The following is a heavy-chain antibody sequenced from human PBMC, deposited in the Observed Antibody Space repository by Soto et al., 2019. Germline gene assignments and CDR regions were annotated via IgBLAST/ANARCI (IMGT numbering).Heavy chain of an antibody. Sequence: QVQLQQWGAGLLKPSETLSLTCAVYGGFVSSGSYYWSWIRQPPGKGLEWIGEMSHSGGTHFNPSPKSRVTLSVDTSKHQFSLKMSSVTAADTALYYCARVERWTATTVVDAFDIWGPGTMVTVSS. V-gene: IGHV4-34*01. D-gene: IGHD1-1*01. CDR3: ARVERWTATTVVDAFDI. CDR2: MSHSGGT. J-gene: IGHJ3*02. CDR1: GGFVSSGSYY.